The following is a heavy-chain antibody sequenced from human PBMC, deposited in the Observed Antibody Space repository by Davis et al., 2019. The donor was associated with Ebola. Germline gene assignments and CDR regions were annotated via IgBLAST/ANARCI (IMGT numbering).Heavy chain of an antibody. V-gene: IGHV3-73*01. Sequence: GESLKISCAASGFTFSGSAMHWVRQASGKGLEWVGRIRSKANSYATAYAASVKGRFTISRDDSKNTAYLQMNSLKTEDTAVYYCARRGGAGYWGQGTLVTVSS. CDR1: GFTFSGSA. D-gene: IGHD2-21*01. CDR3: ARRGGAGY. CDR2: IRSKANSYAT. J-gene: IGHJ4*02.